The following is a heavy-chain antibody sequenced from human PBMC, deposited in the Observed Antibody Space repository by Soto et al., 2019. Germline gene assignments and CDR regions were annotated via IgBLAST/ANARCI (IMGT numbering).Heavy chain of an antibody. CDR2: ISYDGSNE. Sequence: QVQLVESGGGVVQPGRSLRLSCAASGFTFSIYAMQWVRQAPGKGLEWVVVISYDGSNEYYADSVKGRFTISRDNSKKPLYLQMNSLRAEDTAVYYCARPDYGSGSYPDYWGQGTLVTVSS. D-gene: IGHD3-10*01. CDR1: GFTFSIYA. CDR3: ARPDYGSGSYPDY. J-gene: IGHJ4*02. V-gene: IGHV3-30-3*01.